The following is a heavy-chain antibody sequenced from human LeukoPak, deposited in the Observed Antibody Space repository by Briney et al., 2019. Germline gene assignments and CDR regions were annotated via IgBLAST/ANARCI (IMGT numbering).Heavy chain of an antibody. D-gene: IGHD6-13*01. CDR2: ISGYDDNR. CDR3: ARDTALISTPGGPDF. J-gene: IGHJ4*02. V-gene: IGHV1-18*04. Sequence: SSVKVSCKASGYTFTDYYIHWVRQAPGQGLEWVGWISGYDDNRRFAESPQGRVIMTTDKFTSTAYMELTSLTSDDTAMYCCARDTALISTPGGPDFWGQGTLVTVSS. CDR1: GYTFTDYY.